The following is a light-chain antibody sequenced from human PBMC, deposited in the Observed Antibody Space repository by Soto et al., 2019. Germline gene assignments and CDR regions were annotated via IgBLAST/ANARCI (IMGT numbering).Light chain of an antibody. V-gene: IGKV4-1*01. CDR1: QSVLYSSNNKNY. CDR3: QQYYCTAPGT. CDR2: WAS. Sequence: DIVMTQSPDSLAVSLGERATINCKSSQSVLYSSNNKNYLAWYQQKPGQPPKLLIYWASTRESGVPDRFGGSGSLSDFTLTISSLQAEDVAVYYCQQYYCTAPGTFGQGTKVEIK. J-gene: IGKJ1*01.